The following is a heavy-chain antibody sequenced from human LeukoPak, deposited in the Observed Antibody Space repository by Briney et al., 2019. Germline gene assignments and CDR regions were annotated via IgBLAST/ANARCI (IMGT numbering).Heavy chain of an antibody. D-gene: IGHD3-10*01. CDR2: INHSGST. Sequence: SETLPLTCAVYGGSFSGYYWSWIRQPPGKGLEWIGEINHSGSTNYNASLKSRVTISVDTSKNQFSLKLSSVTAADTAVYYCAKGPYGSGSYYGYWGQGTLVTVSS. V-gene: IGHV4-34*01. J-gene: IGHJ4*02. CDR1: GGSFSGYY. CDR3: AKGPYGSGSYYGY.